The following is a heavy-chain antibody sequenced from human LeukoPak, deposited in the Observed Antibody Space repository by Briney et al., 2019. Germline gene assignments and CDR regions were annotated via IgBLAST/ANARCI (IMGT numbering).Heavy chain of an antibody. CDR1: GGSISSSSYY. Sequence: SETLSLTCTVSGGSISSSSYYWGWIRQPPGKGLEWIGSIYYSGSTYYNPSLKSRVTISVDTSKNQFSLKLSSVTAADTAVYYCARDPGWAFDIWGQGTMVTVSS. CDR3: ARDPGWAFDI. J-gene: IGHJ3*02. V-gene: IGHV4-39*07. CDR2: IYYSGST.